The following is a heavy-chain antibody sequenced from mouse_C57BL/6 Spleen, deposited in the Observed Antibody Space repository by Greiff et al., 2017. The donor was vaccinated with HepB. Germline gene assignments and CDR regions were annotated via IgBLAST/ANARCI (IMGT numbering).Heavy chain of an antibody. J-gene: IGHJ1*03. CDR3: AREKVRGYFDV. V-gene: IGHV1-76*01. CDR1: GFTFTDYY. D-gene: IGHD1-1*01. CDR2: INPGSGNT. Sequence: QVLLQQSGAELVRPGASVKLSCKASGFTFTDYYINWVRQTPGQGLEWVARINPGSGNTYYHEKVKGKSTLTAEKSSSTAYMQLSSLTSEDSAVYFCAREKVRGYFDVWGTGTTVTVSS.